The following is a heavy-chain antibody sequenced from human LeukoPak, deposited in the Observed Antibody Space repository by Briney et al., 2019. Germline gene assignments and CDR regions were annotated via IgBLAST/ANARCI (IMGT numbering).Heavy chain of an antibody. V-gene: IGHV3-74*01. Sequence: GGSLRLSCTASGLTFSSYWIHWVRQAPGKGLVWVSRINSDGGSTSYADSVKGRFTISRDNAKNTLYLQMNSLRAEDTAVYYCARRIQGMAPYYFDYWGQGPLVTVSS. CDR2: INSDGGST. CDR3: ARRIQGMAPYYFDY. CDR1: GLTFSSYW. J-gene: IGHJ4*02. D-gene: IGHD5-24*01.